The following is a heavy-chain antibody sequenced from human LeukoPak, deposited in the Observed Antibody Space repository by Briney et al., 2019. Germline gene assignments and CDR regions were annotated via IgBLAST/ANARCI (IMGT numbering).Heavy chain of an antibody. CDR1: GYTFTSYG. J-gene: IGHJ6*02. D-gene: IGHD2-15*01. Sequence: ASVKVSCKDSGYTFTSYGISWVRQAPGQGLEWMGWISASNGNTNYAQTLQCRVSMTTDTSTSTAYMELRSLRSDDTAVYHCARDAVVVVAATQDYYYYGMDVWGQGTTVTVSS. CDR3: ARDAVVVVAATQDYYYYGMDV. V-gene: IGHV1-18*01. CDR2: ISASNGNT.